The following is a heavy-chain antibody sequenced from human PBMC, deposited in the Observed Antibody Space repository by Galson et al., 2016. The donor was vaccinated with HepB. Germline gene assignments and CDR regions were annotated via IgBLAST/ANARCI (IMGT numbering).Heavy chain of an antibody. V-gene: IGHV1-69*04. Sequence: SVKVSCKASGGTFSSYAFSWVRQAPGQGLEWMGRIVPILGMSNYAQKFQGRVTITADKSTSTVNMELSSLRSEDTAVYYCAGAAVAVAGTLHFYFYGMDVWGQGTTVTVS. CDR3: AGAAVAVAGTLHFYFYGMDV. J-gene: IGHJ6*02. D-gene: IGHD6-19*01. CDR2: IVPILGMS. CDR1: GGTFSSYA.